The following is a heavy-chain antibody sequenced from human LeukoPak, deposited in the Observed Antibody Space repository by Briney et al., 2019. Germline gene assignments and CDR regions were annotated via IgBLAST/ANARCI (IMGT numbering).Heavy chain of an antibody. J-gene: IGHJ3*02. CDR3: AKNSAEQLVRSAFDI. V-gene: IGHV3-23*01. Sequence: GGSLRLSCAASEFTFSSYAMSWVRQAPGKGLEWVSAISGSGGSTYYADSVKGRFTISRDNSKNTLYLQMNSLRAEDTAVYYCAKNSAEQLVRSAFDIWGQGTMVTVSS. D-gene: IGHD6-6*01. CDR2: ISGSGGST. CDR1: EFTFSSYA.